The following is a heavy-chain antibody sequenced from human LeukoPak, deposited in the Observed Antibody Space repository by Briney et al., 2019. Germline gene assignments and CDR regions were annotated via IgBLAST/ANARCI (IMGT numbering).Heavy chain of an antibody. V-gene: IGHV3-74*01. CDR2: ISSDGSST. CDR1: GFTFSSYW. CDR3: TRSTSCSGGSCYSSPWFDP. D-gene: IGHD2-15*01. J-gene: IGHJ5*02. Sequence: GGSLRLSCAASGFTFSSYWMHWVRHAPGKGLVWVSRISSDGSSTTYADSVKGRFTISRDNAKNTLYLQMNSLRAEDTAVYYCTRSTSCSGGSCYSSPWFDPWGQGTLVTVSS.